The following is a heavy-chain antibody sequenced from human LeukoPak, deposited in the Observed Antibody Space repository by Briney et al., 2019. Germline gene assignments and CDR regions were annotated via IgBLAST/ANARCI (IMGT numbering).Heavy chain of an antibody. CDR1: GFTFSSYG. Sequence: GGSLRLSCAASGFTFSSYGRHWVRQAQGKGLEWVAFIRYDGSYKYYADSVKGRFTISRDNSKNTLYLQMNSLRAEDTAVYYCAKEVDIAVAGPLDYWGQGTLVTVSS. V-gene: IGHV3-30*02. CDR2: IRYDGSYK. CDR3: AKEVDIAVAGPLDY. J-gene: IGHJ4*02. D-gene: IGHD6-19*01.